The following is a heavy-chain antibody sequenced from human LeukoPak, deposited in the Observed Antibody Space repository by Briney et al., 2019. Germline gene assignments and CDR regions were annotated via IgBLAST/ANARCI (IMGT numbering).Heavy chain of an antibody. D-gene: IGHD3-10*01. CDR2: IKQDGSEK. CDR1: GFTFSSYW. J-gene: IGHJ6*02. V-gene: IGHV3-7*01. Sequence: PGGSLRLSCAASGFTFSSYWMSWVRQAPGKGLEWVANIKQDGSEKYYVDSVKGRFTISRDNAKNSLYLQMNSLRAEDTAVYYCARPVRGSDYYYYGMDVWGQGTTVTVSS. CDR3: ARPVRGSDYYYYGMDV.